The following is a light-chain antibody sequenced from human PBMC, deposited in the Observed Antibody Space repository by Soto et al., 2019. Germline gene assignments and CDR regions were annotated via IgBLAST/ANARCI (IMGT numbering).Light chain of an antibody. V-gene: IGKV3D-20*01. CDR3: QQYSSSLYT. J-gene: IGKJ5*01. Sequence: LLLTQSPATLTLSPWERATLLCGTSKTVSSSYLAWYQQKPGLAPRLLIYDASSWASGIPDRFSGSGSGTDFTLTISSLEPDDFAVYYCQQYSSSLYTFGQGTRLEIK. CDR1: KTVSSSY. CDR2: DAS.